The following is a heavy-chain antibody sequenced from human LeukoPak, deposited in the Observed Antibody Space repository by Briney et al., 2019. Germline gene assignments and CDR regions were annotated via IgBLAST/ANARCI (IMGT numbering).Heavy chain of an antibody. CDR1: GFTFSSYW. CDR3: ARDLHGYHDAFDI. Sequence: GGSLRLSCAASGFTFSSYWMSWVRQAPGKGLEWVAVISYDGSNNYYADSVKGRFTISRDNSKNSLYLQMNSLRAEDTAVYYCARDLHGYHDAFDIWGQGTMVTVSS. J-gene: IGHJ3*02. V-gene: IGHV3-30-3*01. CDR2: ISYDGSNN. D-gene: IGHD6-13*01.